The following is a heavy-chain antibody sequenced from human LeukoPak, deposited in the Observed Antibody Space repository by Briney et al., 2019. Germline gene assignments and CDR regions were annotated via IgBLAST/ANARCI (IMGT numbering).Heavy chain of an antibody. CDR1: GGTFSSYA. CDR3: AGSIAAAGGSYFQH. CDR2: IIPILGIA. V-gene: IGHV1-69*04. J-gene: IGHJ1*01. Sequence: SVKVSCKASGGTFSSYAISWVRQAPGQGLEWMGRIIPILGIANYAQKFQGRVTITADKSTSTAYMELSSLRSEDMAVYYCAGSIAAAGGSYFQHWGQGTLVTVSS. D-gene: IGHD6-13*01.